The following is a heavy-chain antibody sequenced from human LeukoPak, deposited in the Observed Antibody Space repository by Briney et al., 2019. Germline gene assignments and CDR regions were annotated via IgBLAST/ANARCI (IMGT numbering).Heavy chain of an antibody. CDR1: GGSISSYY. CDR2: INHSGST. J-gene: IGHJ4*02. CDR3: ARRYDFWSGYPPPLDY. D-gene: IGHD3-3*01. Sequence: SETLSLTCTVSGGSISSYYWSWIRQPPGKGLEWIGEINHSGSTNYNPSLKSRVTISVDTSKNQFSLKLSSVTAADTAVYYCARRYDFWSGYPPPLDYWGQGTLVTVSS. V-gene: IGHV4-34*01.